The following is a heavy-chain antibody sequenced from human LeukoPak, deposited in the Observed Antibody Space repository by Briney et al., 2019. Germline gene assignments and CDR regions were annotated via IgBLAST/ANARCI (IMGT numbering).Heavy chain of an antibody. D-gene: IGHD2-2*01. Sequence: PGGSLRLSCAASGFTFSSYAMSWVRQAPGKGLEWVSVISGSGGSTYYADSVKGRFTISRDNSKNTLYLQMNSLRAEDTAVYCCAKTDIVVRPAPYYFDYWGQGTLVTVSS. CDR1: GFTFSSYA. J-gene: IGHJ4*02. V-gene: IGHV3-23*01. CDR3: AKTDIVVRPAPYYFDY. CDR2: ISGSGGST.